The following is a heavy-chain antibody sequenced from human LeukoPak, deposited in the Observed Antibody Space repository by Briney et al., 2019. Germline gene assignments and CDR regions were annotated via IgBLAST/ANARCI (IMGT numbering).Heavy chain of an antibody. Sequence: SETLSLTCTVSGGSISSYYWSWIRQPAGKGLEWIGRIYTSGSTNYNPSLKSRVTMSVDTSKNQFSLKLSSVTAADTAVYYCAKDPYTVADSRSDAFDIWGQGTMVTVSS. CDR1: GGSISSYY. CDR3: AKDPYTVADSRSDAFDI. CDR2: IYTSGST. V-gene: IGHV4-4*07. J-gene: IGHJ3*02. D-gene: IGHD6-19*01.